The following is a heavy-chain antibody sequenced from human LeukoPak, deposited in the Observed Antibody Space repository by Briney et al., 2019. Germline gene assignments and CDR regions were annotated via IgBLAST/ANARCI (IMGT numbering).Heavy chain of an antibody. Sequence: GGSLRLSCAASGFTFSSCTMNWVPQAPGKGLEWLSSNSSSRSYIYYGDSVKGRFTISRDNTMNSLFLQMNRLRAEDTAVYYCAPALSLYDYIYFDYWGQGTLVTVSS. CDR1: GFTFSSCT. J-gene: IGHJ4*02. CDR2: NSSSRSYI. CDR3: APALSLYDYIYFDY. D-gene: IGHD5-12*01. V-gene: IGHV3-21*01.